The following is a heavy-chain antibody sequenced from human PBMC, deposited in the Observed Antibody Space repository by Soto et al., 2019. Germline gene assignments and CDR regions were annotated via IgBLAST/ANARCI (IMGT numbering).Heavy chain of an antibody. CDR3: ARDHAIVGATDAFDI. D-gene: IGHD1-26*01. CDR1: GYTFTSYA. V-gene: IGHV1-3*01. Sequence: GASVKVSCKASGYTFTSYAIHWVRQAPGQRLEWMGWINAGNGNTKYSQKFQGRVTITRDTSASTAYMELSSLRSEDTAVYYCARDHAIVGATDAFDIWGQGTMVTVSS. J-gene: IGHJ3*02. CDR2: INAGNGNT.